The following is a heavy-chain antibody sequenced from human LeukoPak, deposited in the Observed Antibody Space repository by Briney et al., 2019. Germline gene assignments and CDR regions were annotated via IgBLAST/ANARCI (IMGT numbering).Heavy chain of an antibody. Sequence: GGSLRLSCAASGFTFSSYGMHWVRQAPGKGLEWVAVIWYDGSNKYYADSVKGRFTISRDNSKNTLYLQMNSLRAEDTAVYYCAKDPNGPIPPYYFDYWGQGTLVTVSS. CDR1: GFTFSSYG. V-gene: IGHV3-33*06. J-gene: IGHJ4*02. CDR3: AKDPNGPIPPYYFDY. CDR2: IWYDGSNK.